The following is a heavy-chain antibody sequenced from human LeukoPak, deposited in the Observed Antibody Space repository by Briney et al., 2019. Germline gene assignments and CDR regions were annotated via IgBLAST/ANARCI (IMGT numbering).Heavy chain of an antibody. D-gene: IGHD1-7*01. V-gene: IGHV3-21*01. CDR2: ISSSSTYI. Sequence: GGSLRLSCAASGFTFNSYSMTWVRQAPGKGLEWVSSISSSSTYIYYADSMKGRFTISRDNANNSLYLQMNSLRAEDTALYFCARMRCYWNYEGHYDYMDVWGKGTTVTVSS. J-gene: IGHJ6*03. CDR1: GFTFNSYS. CDR3: ARMRCYWNYEGHYDYMDV.